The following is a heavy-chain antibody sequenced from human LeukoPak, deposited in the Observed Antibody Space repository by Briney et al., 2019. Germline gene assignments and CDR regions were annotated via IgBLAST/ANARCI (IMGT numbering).Heavy chain of an antibody. CDR3: ARRPLGASHFDY. Sequence: SETLSLTCTVSGGSISSGGYYWSWIRQHPGKGLEWIGYIYYSGSTYYNPSLKSRVTISVDTSKNQFSLKLSSVTAADTAVYYCARRPLGASHFDYWGQGTLVTVSS. CDR1: GGSISSGGYY. CDR2: IYYSGST. J-gene: IGHJ4*02. D-gene: IGHD1-26*01. V-gene: IGHV4-31*03.